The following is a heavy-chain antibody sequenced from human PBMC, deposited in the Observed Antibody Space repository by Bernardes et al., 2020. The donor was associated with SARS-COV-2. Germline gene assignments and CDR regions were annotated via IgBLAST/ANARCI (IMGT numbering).Heavy chain of an antibody. CDR1: GGSISASY. CDR2: LYYTGST. V-gene: IGHV4-59*01. J-gene: IGHJ4*02. Sequence: SAALSLTCTVSGGSISASYWSWFRQPPGTGLEWIGYLYYTGSTNYNPSLQSRVTISVDTSKNQFSLKLSSVTAADTAVYYCARGFDYWGQGILVTGSS. CDR3: ARGFDY.